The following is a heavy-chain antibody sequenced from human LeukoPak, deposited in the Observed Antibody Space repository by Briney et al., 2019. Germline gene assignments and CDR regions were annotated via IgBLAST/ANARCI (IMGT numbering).Heavy chain of an antibody. Sequence: ASVKVSCKASGGTFSSYAISWVRQDPGQGLEWMGRIIPILGIANYAQKFQGRVTITADKSTSTAYMELSSLRSEDTAVYYCARDHHDYYDSSGYYSGPDYWGQGTLVTVSS. CDR2: IIPILGIA. D-gene: IGHD3-22*01. J-gene: IGHJ4*02. CDR1: GGTFSSYA. CDR3: ARDHHDYYDSSGYYSGPDY. V-gene: IGHV1-69*04.